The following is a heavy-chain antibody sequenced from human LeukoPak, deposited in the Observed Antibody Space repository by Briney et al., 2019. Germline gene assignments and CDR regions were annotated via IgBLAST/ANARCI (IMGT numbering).Heavy chain of an antibody. CDR2: IYPSGSTIYPSGTT. D-gene: IGHD1-1*01. V-gene: IGHV4-61*02. CDR3: ARGTGTTNCDY. CDR1: GGSVSSGSYY. Sequence: SETLSLTCTVSGGSVSSGSYYWSWIRQPAGKGLECIGRIYPSGSTIYPSGTTHYNPSLKSRVTISVDTSKNQFSLKVDSVTAADAAVYFCARGTGTTNCDYWGRGTLVTVSS. J-gene: IGHJ4*02.